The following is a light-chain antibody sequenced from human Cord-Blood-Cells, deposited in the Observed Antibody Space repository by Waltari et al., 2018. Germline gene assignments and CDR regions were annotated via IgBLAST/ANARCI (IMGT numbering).Light chain of an antibody. Sequence: DIQMTQSPSSLSASVGDRVTITCRASQSISSYFNWYQQKPGKAAKLLIYAASSLQSGVPSRFSGSGSGTDVTLTISSLQPEDFATYYCQQSYSTPRTFGQGTKVEIK. CDR3: QQSYSTPRT. J-gene: IGKJ1*01. V-gene: IGKV1-39*01. CDR1: QSISSY. CDR2: AAS.